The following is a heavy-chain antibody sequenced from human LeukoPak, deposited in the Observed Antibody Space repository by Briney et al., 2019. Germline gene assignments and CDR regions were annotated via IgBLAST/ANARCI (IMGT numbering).Heavy chain of an antibody. CDR1: GGSISSGSYY. CDR2: IYTSGST. Sequence: SQTLSLTCTVSGGSISSGSYYWSWIRQPAGKGLEWIGRIYTSGSTNYNPSLKSRVTISVDTSKNQFSLKLSSVTAADTAVYYCARDGRSITIFGNAFDIWGQGTMVTVSS. CDR3: ARDGRSITIFGNAFDI. V-gene: IGHV4-61*02. D-gene: IGHD3-3*01. J-gene: IGHJ3*02.